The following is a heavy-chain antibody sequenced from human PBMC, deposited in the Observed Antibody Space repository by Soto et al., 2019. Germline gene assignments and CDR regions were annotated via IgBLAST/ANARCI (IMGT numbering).Heavy chain of an antibody. CDR2: IYYSGST. Sequence: SETLSLTCTVSGGSISSYYWSWIRQPPGKGLEWIGYIYYSGSTNYNPSLKSRVTISVDTSKNQFSLKLSSVTAADTAVYYCAREVRYFYYMDVWGKGTTVTVSS. CDR1: GGSISSYY. CDR3: AREVRYFYYMDV. J-gene: IGHJ6*03. D-gene: IGHD4-4*01. V-gene: IGHV4-59*01.